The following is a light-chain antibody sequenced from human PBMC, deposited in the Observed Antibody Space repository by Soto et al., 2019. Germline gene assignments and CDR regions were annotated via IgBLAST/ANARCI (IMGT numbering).Light chain of an antibody. CDR3: QQRYSSPYT. V-gene: IGKV1-39*01. CDR2: AAS. J-gene: IGKJ2*01. Sequence: DIQMTQSPSSLSASVGDRVTITCRASQSISSYLNWYQQKPGKAPKLLIYAASSLQSGVPSSYSGSGSGTDFSLTISSLQHEQFATYYCQQRYSSPYTFGQGTKLEMK. CDR1: QSISSY.